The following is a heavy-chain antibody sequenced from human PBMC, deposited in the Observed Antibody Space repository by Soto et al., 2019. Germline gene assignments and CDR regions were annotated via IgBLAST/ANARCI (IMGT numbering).Heavy chain of an antibody. Sequence: GSLRLSCAASGFTFSSYSMNWVRQAPGKGLEWVSYISSSSSTIYYADSVKGRFTISRDNAKNSLYLQMNSLRAEDTAVYYCARVGVIIAAAGTFDYWGQGSLVTVSS. D-gene: IGHD6-13*01. CDR2: ISSSSSTI. CDR1: GFTFSSYS. J-gene: IGHJ4*02. V-gene: IGHV3-48*01. CDR3: ARVGVIIAAAGTFDY.